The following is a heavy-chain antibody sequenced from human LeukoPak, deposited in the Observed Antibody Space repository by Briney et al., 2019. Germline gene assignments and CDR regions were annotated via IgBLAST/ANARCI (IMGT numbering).Heavy chain of an antibody. V-gene: IGHV4-4*07. Sequence: SETLSLTCTVSGGSISSYYWSWIRQPAGKGLEWIGRIYSSGSTNYNPSLKSRVTMSVDTSKNQFSLKLSSATAADTAVYYCARFERHSSWTSFDYWGQGTLVTVSS. CDR3: ARFERHSSWTSFDY. D-gene: IGHD6-13*01. J-gene: IGHJ4*02. CDR2: IYSSGST. CDR1: GGSISSYY.